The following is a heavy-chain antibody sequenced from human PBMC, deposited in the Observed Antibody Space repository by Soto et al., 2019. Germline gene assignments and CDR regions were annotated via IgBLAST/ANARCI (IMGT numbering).Heavy chain of an antibody. CDR3: ATNTLGYCSGGSCYSHYYYVDV. Sequence: QLQLQESGPGLVKPSDTLSLTCAVSGYSISSSNWRGWIRQPPGKGLEWIGYIYYSGSTYYNPSLKCRVTMPVDKPKNQFPLKRSSVTAVYTAVYYCATNTLGYCSGGSCYSHYYYVDVWSKGTTVTGSS. CDR2: IYYSGST. V-gene: IGHV4-28*01. J-gene: IGHJ6*03. D-gene: IGHD2-15*01. CDR1: GYSISSSNW.